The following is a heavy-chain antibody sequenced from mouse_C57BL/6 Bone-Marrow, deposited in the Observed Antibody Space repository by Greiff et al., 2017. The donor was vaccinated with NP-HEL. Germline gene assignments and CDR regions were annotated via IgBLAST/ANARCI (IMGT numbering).Heavy chain of an antibody. D-gene: IGHD1-1*01. CDR2: IYPGSGNT. CDR3: ARSIITTVVSRMDY. J-gene: IGHJ4*01. V-gene: IGHV1-76*01. Sequence: QVQLQQSGAELVRPGASVKLSCKASGYTFTDYYINWVKQRPGQGLEWIARIYPGSGNTYYNEKFKGKATLTAEKSSSTAYMQLSSLTSEDSAVYFCARSIITTVVSRMDYWGQGTSVTVSS. CDR1: GYTFTDYY.